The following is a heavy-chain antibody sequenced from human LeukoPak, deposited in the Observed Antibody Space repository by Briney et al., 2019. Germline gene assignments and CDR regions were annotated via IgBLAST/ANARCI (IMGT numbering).Heavy chain of an antibody. J-gene: IGHJ5*02. D-gene: IGHD6-19*01. CDR1: GFTFSTYA. CDR3: ARDLIAVTGTGFWFDP. CDR2: ISDDGSTK. Sequence: PGGSLRLSCAASGFTFSTYAIHWVRQAPVKGLEWVAVISDDGSTKYYADSVKGRFTISRDNSKNMLYLQMNSLRAEDSAVYYCARDLIAVTGTGFWFDPRGQGTLVTVSS. V-gene: IGHV3-30-3*01.